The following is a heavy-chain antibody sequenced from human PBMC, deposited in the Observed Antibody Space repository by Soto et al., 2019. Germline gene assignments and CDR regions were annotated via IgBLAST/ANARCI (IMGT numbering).Heavy chain of an antibody. CDR2: ISGSGGST. CDR1: GFTFSSYA. V-gene: IGHV3-23*01. J-gene: IGHJ4*02. D-gene: IGHD3-3*01. Sequence: EVQLLESGGGLVQPGGSLRLSCAASGFTFSSYAMSWVRQAPGKGLEWVSAISGSGGSTYYADSVKGRFTISRDNSKNTLYLQMNSLRAEDTAVYYCAAAWDDFWSGPNFTSIDYWGQGTLVTVSS. CDR3: AAAWDDFWSGPNFTSIDY.